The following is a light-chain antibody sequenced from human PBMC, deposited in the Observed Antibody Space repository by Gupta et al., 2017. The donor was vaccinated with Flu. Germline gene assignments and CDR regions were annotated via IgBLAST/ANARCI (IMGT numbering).Light chain of an antibody. Sequence: DVVMTQSQLSLPVTLGQPASISCRSSHGLVYSAGNTYLHWFQQMPGQSPRRLIYQVPYRESGVPDRFSGSGSGTNFTLKISRVEAEDVGIYFCMQGAHWPWAFGQGTTVEIK. CDR3: MQGAHWPWA. CDR1: HGLVYSAGNTY. V-gene: IGKV2-30*01. J-gene: IGKJ1*01. CDR2: QVP.